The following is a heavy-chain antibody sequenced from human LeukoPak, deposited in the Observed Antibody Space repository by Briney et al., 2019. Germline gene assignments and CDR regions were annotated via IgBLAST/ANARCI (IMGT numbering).Heavy chain of an antibody. D-gene: IGHD1-26*01. CDR2: IYSSGST. J-gene: IGHJ4*02. Sequence: SETLSLTCTVSGDSMSSFYWSWIRQPPGEGLEWIGYIYSSGSTNYNPSLKSRVTISVDTSKNQFSLKLSSVTAADTAVYYCARSDYAHFDYWGQGTLVTVSS. CDR3: ARSDYAHFDY. V-gene: IGHV4-59*01. CDR1: GDSMSSFY.